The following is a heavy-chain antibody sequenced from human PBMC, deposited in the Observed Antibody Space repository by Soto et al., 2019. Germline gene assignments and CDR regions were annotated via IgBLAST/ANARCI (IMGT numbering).Heavy chain of an antibody. V-gene: IGHV4-39*01. Sequence: TSETLSLTCTVSGGSISSSSYYWGWIRQPPGKGLEWIGSIYYSGSTYYNPSLKSRVTISVDTSKNQFSLKLSSVTAADTAVYYCARLCGGDCYNYYYYGMDVWGQGTTVTVSS. J-gene: IGHJ6*02. CDR1: GGSISSSSYY. CDR3: ARLCGGDCYNYYYYGMDV. D-gene: IGHD2-21*02. CDR2: IYYSGST.